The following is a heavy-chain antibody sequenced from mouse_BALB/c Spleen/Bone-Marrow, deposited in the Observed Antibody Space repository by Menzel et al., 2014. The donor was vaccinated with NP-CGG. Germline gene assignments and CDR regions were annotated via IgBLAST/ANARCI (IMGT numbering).Heavy chain of an antibody. D-gene: IGHD5-1*01. V-gene: IGHV1S81*02. CDR3: TRLPH. J-gene: IGHJ4*01. CDR1: GYTFTSYY. Sequence: QVQLQQSGAELVKPGASVKLSCKASGYTFTSYYMYWVKQRPGQGLEWIGEINPSNGGTNFNEKFKSRATLTVDKSSXTAYMQLSSLTSEDSAVYYCTRLPHWGQGTSVTVSS. CDR2: INPSNGGT.